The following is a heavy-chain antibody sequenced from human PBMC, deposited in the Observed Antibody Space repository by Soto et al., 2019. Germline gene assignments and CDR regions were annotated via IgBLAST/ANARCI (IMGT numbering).Heavy chain of an antibody. CDR1: GYNFTSYW. Sequence: EVQLVQSGAEVKKPGESLKISCKGSGYNFTSYWIGWVRQMPGKGLEWMGVIYPGDSDTRYSPSFQGQVTISADKSISTAFLQWSRLKASDTAMYYCTRGVEMATMGVGYWGQGTLVTVSS. V-gene: IGHV5-51*01. CDR3: TRGVEMATMGVGY. J-gene: IGHJ4*02. CDR2: IYPGDSDT. D-gene: IGHD5-12*01.